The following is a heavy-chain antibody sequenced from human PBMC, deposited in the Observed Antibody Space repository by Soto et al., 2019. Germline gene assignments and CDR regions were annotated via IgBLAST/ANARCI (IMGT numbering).Heavy chain of an antibody. CDR1: GYSISSGYY. CDR3: ASSIAAAGTFFDY. D-gene: IGHD6-13*01. J-gene: IGHJ4*02. CDR2: IYHSGST. Sequence: SETLSLTCAVSGYSISSGYYWGWIRQPPGKGLEWIGSIYHSGSTYYNPSLKSRVTISVDTSKNQFSLKLSSVTAADTAVYYCASSIAAAGTFFDYWGQGTLVTVSS. V-gene: IGHV4-38-2*01.